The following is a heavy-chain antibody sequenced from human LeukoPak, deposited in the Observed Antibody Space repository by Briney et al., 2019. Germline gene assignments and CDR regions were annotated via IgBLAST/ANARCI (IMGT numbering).Heavy chain of an antibody. CDR1: GFTFSDWY. Sequence: PGGSLRLSCAASGFTFSDWYMSWLRQTPGKGLEWISYISLSGSSIYYADSVKGRFTISRDNAKSSLYLQMNSLRAEDTAVYYCARGHYGLDYWGQGTLVTVSS. D-gene: IGHD4-17*01. V-gene: IGHV3-11*04. CDR3: ARGHYGLDY. J-gene: IGHJ4*02. CDR2: ISLSGSSI.